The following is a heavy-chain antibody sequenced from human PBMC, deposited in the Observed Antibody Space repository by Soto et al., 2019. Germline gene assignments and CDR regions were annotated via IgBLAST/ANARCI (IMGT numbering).Heavy chain of an antibody. J-gene: IGHJ5*02. CDR1: GDSVSSNSAA. D-gene: IGHD6-19*01. CDR2: TYYRAKWYS. V-gene: IGHV6-1*01. CDR3: ARDGPYSSGCFDP. Sequence: SQTLSLTCAISGDSVSSNSAAWNWIRQSPSRGLEWLGRTYYRAKWYSDYAVSVKSRITINPDTSTNQFSLQLNSVTPEDTAVYYCARDGPYSSGCFDPWGQGTLVTVSS.